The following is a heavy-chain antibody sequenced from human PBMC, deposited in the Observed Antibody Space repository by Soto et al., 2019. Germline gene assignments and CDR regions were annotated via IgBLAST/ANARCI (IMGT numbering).Heavy chain of an antibody. V-gene: IGHV1-46*01. Sequence: QVQLVQSGAEVKNPGASVKLSCKASGYIFTNYYIHWVRQAPGKGLEWMAIINPNGGSTNYAQEFQGRVTLARDTFTNTVYMELSSIRSEDTAIYYCARDLTSGDYWGQGTLVTVSS. J-gene: IGHJ4*02. CDR2: INPNGGST. CDR1: GYIFTNYY. CDR3: ARDLTSGDY. D-gene: IGHD7-27*01.